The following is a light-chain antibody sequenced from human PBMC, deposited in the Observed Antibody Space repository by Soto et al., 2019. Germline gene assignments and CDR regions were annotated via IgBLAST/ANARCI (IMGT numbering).Light chain of an antibody. J-gene: IGLJ2*01. CDR3: SSFVGAPVI. Sequence: QSVLTQAPSVSGTPGQRVTITCSGSSSNIGRNSVNWYQHLPGTAPKLLTHGNNHRPSGVPDRFSGSKSGDTASLTVSGLQAEDEADYYCSSFVGAPVIFGGGTKVTVL. CDR1: SSNIGRNS. V-gene: IGLV1-44*01. CDR2: GNN.